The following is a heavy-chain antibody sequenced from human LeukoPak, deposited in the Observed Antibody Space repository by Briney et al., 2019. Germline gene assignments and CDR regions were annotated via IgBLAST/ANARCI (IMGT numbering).Heavy chain of an antibody. D-gene: IGHD6-13*01. CDR1: GYTFTASY. Sequence: GASVKVSCKASGYTFTASYMHWVRQAPGQGLEWMGWINPNGGGTSYAQKFQGRVTMTRDTSISTAYMELSSLRSDDTAVYYCARDRCGSRCLFDYWGQGTMVTVSS. V-gene: IGHV1-2*02. CDR3: ARDRCGSRCLFDY. CDR2: INPNGGGT. J-gene: IGHJ4*02.